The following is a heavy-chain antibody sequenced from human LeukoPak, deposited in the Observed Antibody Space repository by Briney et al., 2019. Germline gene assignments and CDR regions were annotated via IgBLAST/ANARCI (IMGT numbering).Heavy chain of an antibody. CDR2: ISGRGDST. V-gene: IGHV3-23*01. D-gene: IGHD2-15*01. CDR3: AKDLGCGGGTCYDNRLA. J-gene: IGHJ5*02. CDR1: GFTFSSYG. Sequence: GGSLRLSCAASGFTFSSYGMHWVRQAPGKGLEWVSAISGRGDSTYYADSMKGRFTISRDNSKNTLYLQMNSLRAEDTAVYYCAKDLGCGGGTCYDNRLAWGQGTLVTVSS.